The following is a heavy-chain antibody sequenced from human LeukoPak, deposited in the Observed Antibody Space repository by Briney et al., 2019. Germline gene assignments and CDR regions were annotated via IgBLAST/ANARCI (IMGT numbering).Heavy chain of an antibody. V-gene: IGHV4-59*12. J-gene: IGHJ4*02. D-gene: IGHD3-22*01. Sequence: PSETLSLTCTVSGGSITNYYWSWIRQPPGKGLEWIGEIYHSGSTNYNPSLKSRVTISVDKSKDQFSLKLTSVTAADTAVYYCARGDSSGYPDYWGQGSLVTVSS. CDR1: GGSITNYY. CDR3: ARGDSSGYPDY. CDR2: IYHSGST.